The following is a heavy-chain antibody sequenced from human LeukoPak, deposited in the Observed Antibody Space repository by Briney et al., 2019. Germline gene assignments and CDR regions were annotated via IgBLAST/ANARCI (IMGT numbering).Heavy chain of an antibody. Sequence: GGTLRLSCAASGFTFSSYGMSWVRQASGKGLEWVSAISGSGGSTYYADSVKGRFTISRDNSKNTLYLQVNSLRAEDTAVYFSAKGPKKQMVGSRGYYFDFWGQGTLVTVSS. CDR1: GFTFSSYG. J-gene: IGHJ4*02. V-gene: IGHV3-23*01. CDR3: AKGPKKQMVGSRGYYFDF. CDR2: ISGSGGST. D-gene: IGHD6-13*01.